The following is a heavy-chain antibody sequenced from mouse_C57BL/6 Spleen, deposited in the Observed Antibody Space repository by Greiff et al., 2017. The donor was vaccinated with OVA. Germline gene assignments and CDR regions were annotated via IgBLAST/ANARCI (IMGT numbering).Heavy chain of an antibody. CDR2: ISSGGDYT. D-gene: IGHD2-3*01. V-gene: IGHV5-9-1*02. CDR3: TRERGIYDGYYGGAMDY. CDR1: GFTFSSYA. J-gene: IGHJ4*01. Sequence: EVKLVESGEGLVKPGGSLKLSCAASGFTFSSYAMSWVRQTPEKRLEWVAYISSGGDYTYYADTVKGRFTISRDNARNTLYLQMSSLKSEDTAMYYCTRERGIYDGYYGGAMDYWGQGTSVTVSS.